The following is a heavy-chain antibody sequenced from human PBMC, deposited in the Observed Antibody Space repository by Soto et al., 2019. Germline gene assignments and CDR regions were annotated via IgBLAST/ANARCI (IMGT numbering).Heavy chain of an antibody. CDR2: IYHSGST. CDR1: SGSISSSNW. V-gene: IGHV4-4*02. J-gene: IGHJ4*02. Sequence: PSETLSLTCAVSSGSISSSNWWSWVRQPPGKGLEWIGEIYHSGSTNYNPSLKSRVTISVDESKNQFSLKLSSVTAADTAVYYCARDPRYFDWLSPFDYWGQGTLVTVSS. CDR3: ARDPRYFDWLSPFDY. D-gene: IGHD3-9*01.